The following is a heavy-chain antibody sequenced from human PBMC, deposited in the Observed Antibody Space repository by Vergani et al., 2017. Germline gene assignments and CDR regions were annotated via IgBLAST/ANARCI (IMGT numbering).Heavy chain of an antibody. CDR2: INPNSGGT. CDR1: GYTFTGYY. V-gene: IGHV1-2*02. CDR3: ARDLHYDFWSGYPSYMDV. D-gene: IGHD3-3*01. Sequence: QVQLVQSGAEVKKPGASVKVSCKASGYTFTGYYMHWVRQAPGQGLEWMGWINPNSGGTNYAQKFQGRVTMTRDTSISTAYMELSRLRSDDTAVYYCARDLHYDFWSGYPSYMDVWGKGTTVTVSS. J-gene: IGHJ6*03.